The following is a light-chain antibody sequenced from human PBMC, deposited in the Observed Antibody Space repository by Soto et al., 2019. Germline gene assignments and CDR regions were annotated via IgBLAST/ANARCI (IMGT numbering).Light chain of an antibody. CDR3: SSYGGSNNLI. CDR2: EVS. J-gene: IGLJ2*01. V-gene: IGLV2-8*01. Sequence: QCALTQPPSASGSPGQSVTISCTGTSTDVGGYKFVSWYQQHPGKAPKVLIYEVSQRPSGVPDRFSGSKSGNTASLTVSGLQAEDEANYFCSSYGGSNNLIFGGGTKLTVL. CDR1: STDVGGYKF.